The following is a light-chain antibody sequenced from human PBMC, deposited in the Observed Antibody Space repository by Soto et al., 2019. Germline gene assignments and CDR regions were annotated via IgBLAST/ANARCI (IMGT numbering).Light chain of an antibody. CDR1: SSDVGGYNF. Sequence: QSALTQPRSVSGSPGQSVTISCNGSSSDVGGYNFVSWYQQAPGKAPKLFIYDVHKRPSGVPDRFSGSKSGNTASLTISGLQAEDEADYYCSSYAGYNIRVVFGTGTKVTVL. CDR2: DVH. J-gene: IGLJ1*01. CDR3: SSYAGYNIRVV. V-gene: IGLV2-11*01.